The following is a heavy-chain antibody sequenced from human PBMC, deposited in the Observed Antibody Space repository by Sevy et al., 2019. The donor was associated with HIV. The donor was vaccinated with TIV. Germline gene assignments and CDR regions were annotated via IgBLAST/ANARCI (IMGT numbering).Heavy chain of an antibody. J-gene: IGHJ6*03. V-gene: IGHV1-18*01. CDR2: INAYNGNT. CDR3: ALLGYCSGGSCYSRAYYYYMDV. Sequence: ASVKVSCKASGYTFTSYGISWVRQAPGQGLEWMGWINAYNGNTNYAQKLQGRVTMTTDTSTSTAYMELRSLGSDDTAVYYCALLGYCSGGSCYSRAYYYYMDVWGKGTTVTVSS. CDR1: GYTFTSYG. D-gene: IGHD2-15*01.